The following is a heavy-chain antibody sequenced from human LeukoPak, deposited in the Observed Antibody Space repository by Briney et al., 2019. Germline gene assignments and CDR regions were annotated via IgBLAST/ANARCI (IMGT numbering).Heavy chain of an antibody. CDR1: GFTSSSSW. CDR2: ITRDGSST. J-gene: IGHJ6*03. Sequence: GGSLRLSCAASGFTSSSSWMHWVRQAPGKGLVWVSRITRDGSSTTYADSVKGRFTTSRDNAKNTLYLQMDSQRGDDTAVYYCARDPGYESWSPFWWGMDVWGNGTTVIVS. D-gene: IGHD3-3*01. CDR3: ARDPGYESWSPFWWGMDV. V-gene: IGHV3-74*01.